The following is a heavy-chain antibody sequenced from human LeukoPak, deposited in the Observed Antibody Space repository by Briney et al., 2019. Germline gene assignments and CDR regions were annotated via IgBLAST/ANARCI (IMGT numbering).Heavy chain of an antibody. CDR2: INEDGSST. Sequence: PGGSLSLSCAASGYPFRRYWKLWVPQGPGKGVVWVSRINEDGSSTSYAESVRGRFTISRDNAKNTLYLQMNSLRAEDAAVYYCTTDTFGARDSWGRGTLVTVSS. D-gene: IGHD3-10*01. CDR3: TTDTFGARDS. V-gene: IGHV3-74*01. J-gene: IGHJ4*02. CDR1: GYPFRRYW.